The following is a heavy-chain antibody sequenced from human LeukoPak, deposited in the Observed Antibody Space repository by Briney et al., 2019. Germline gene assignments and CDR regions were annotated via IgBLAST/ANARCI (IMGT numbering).Heavy chain of an antibody. CDR3: ARLSGDITVFDL. D-gene: IGHD7-27*01. CDR2: IKGDGSEK. V-gene: IGHV3-7*01. CDR1: GLTFSSYW. Sequence: GGSLRLSCAASGLTFSSYWMSGVRQAPGKGLEGVATIKGDGSEKYYVDSVKGRFTVSRDNAKNSLYLQMNSLRADDTAVYYCARLSGDITVFDLWGQGTLVTVSS. J-gene: IGHJ4*02.